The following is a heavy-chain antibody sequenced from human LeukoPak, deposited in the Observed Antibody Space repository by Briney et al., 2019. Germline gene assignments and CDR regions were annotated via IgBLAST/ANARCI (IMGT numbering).Heavy chain of an antibody. CDR1: GFSFNTYW. J-gene: IGHJ4*02. D-gene: IGHD3-22*01. V-gene: IGHV3-74*01. CDR3: ARTEADDSSGYYFDEGFDY. Sequence: GGSLRLSCVAPGFSFNTYWMHWVRQAPGKGLVWVSRINSDGSSTSYADSVKGRFTISRDNAKNTLYLQMNSLRAEDTAVYYCARTEADDSSGYYFDEGFDYWGQGTLVTVSS. CDR2: INSDGSST.